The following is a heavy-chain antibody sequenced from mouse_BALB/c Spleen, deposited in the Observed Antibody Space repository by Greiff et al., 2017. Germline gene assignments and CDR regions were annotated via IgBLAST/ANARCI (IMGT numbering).Heavy chain of an antibody. CDR1: GFNIKDYY. V-gene: IGHV14-1*02. D-gene: IGHD4-1*01. CDR2: IDPENGNT. J-gene: IGHJ2*01. CDR3: ARGTNWYFDY. Sequence: VQLQQSGAELVRPGALVKLSCKASGFNIKDYYMHWVQQRPEQGLEWIGWIDPENGNTIYDPKFQGKASITADTSSNTAYLQLSSLTSEDTAVYYCARGTNWYFDYWGQGTTLTVSS.